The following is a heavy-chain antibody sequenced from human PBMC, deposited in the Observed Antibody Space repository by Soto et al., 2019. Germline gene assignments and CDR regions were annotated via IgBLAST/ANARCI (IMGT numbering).Heavy chain of an antibody. CDR1: GFTFSSYG. D-gene: IGHD2-2*02. CDR2: IWYDGSNK. CDR3: ARDLKEIVVVPAAIGGFYYYYYMDV. V-gene: IGHV3-33*01. Sequence: GGSLRLSCAASGFTFSSYGMHWVRQAPGKGLEWVAVIWYDGSNKYYADSVKGRFTISRDNSKNTLYLQMNSLRAEDTAVYYCARDLKEIVVVPAAIGGFYYYYYMDVWGKGTTVTVSS. J-gene: IGHJ6*03.